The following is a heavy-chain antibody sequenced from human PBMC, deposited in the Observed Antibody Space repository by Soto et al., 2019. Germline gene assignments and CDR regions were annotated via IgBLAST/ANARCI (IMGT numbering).Heavy chain of an antibody. CDR1: GGTFSKDD. Sequence: QVQLVQSGAEVTKPGSSVTVSCKTSGGTFSKDDINWVRQAPGQGLEWMGLLIPVLGSPIYPQKFQGRIRINADESTSTAFMDLSSLRSADTAVYYCTRVLGYTFEPGKTRYYAMDVWGQGTTVSVSS. CDR2: LIPVLGSP. CDR3: TRVLGYTFEPGKTRYYAMDV. V-gene: IGHV1-69*01. J-gene: IGHJ6*02. D-gene: IGHD5-18*01.